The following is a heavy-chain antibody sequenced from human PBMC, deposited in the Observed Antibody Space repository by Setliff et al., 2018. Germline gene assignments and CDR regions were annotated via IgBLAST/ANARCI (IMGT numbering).Heavy chain of an antibody. CDR2: IWFDGSHP. Sequence: GGSLRLSCAASGFSFSSTAMHWVRQAPGKGLEWVAGIWFDGSHPYYADSVKGRFTISRDNAKNTVYLQMNSLRAEDTAVYYCARVASGWWWFDYWGQGTLVTVSS. V-gene: IGHV3-33*03. J-gene: IGHJ4*02. CDR1: GFSFSSTA. D-gene: IGHD6-19*01. CDR3: ARVASGWWWFDY.